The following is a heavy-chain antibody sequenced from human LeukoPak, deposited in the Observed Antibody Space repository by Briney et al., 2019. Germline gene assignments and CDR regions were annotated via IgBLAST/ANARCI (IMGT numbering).Heavy chain of an antibody. J-gene: IGHJ4*02. CDR1: GGSFSGYY. V-gene: IGHV4-34*01. CDR3: ARRTPTTYDDASGIGQ. CDR2: INHSGST. Sequence: SETLSLTCAVYGGSFSGYYWSWIRQPPGKGLEWIGEINHSGSTNYNPSLKSRLTMSVDTAKNQFSLKLTSVTAADTAVYYCARRTPTTYDDASGIGQWGQGTLVTVSS. D-gene: IGHD3-3*01.